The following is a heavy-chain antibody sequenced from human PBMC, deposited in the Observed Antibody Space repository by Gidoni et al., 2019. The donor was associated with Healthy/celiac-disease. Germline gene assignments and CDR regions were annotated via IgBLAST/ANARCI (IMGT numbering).Heavy chain of an antibody. V-gene: IGHV3-30*18. CDR3: AKTPDEIVATGGYFDY. CDR1: GFTFSSYG. J-gene: IGHJ4*02. D-gene: IGHD5-12*01. CDR2: ISYDGSNK. Sequence: QVQLVESGGGVVQPGRSLRLSCAASGFTFSSYGMHWVRQAPGKGREWVAVISYDGSNKYYADSVKGRFTISRDNSKNTLYLQMNSLRAEDTAVYYCAKTPDEIVATGGYFDYWGQGTLVTVSS.